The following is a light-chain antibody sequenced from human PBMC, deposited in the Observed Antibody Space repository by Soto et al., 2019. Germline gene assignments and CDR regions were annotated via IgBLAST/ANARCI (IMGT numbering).Light chain of an antibody. V-gene: IGKV1-39*01. J-gene: IGKJ1*01. CDR3: QQSYSTPRT. CDR1: QRISSY. Sequence: EIQVTQSPSAVSASVGDRVAITCRASQRISSYLNWYQQKPGKAPKLLIYAASTLQSGVPSRFSGSGSGTAFTLTISSLQPEDFATYYCQQSYSTPRTFGQGTKVAIK. CDR2: AAS.